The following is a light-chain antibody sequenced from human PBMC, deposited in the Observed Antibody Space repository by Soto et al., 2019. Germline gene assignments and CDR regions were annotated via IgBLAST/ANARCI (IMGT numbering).Light chain of an antibody. CDR3: QQYNNWPFT. CDR1: QSVSSN. Sequence: EIVMTQSPATLSVSPGERATLSCRASQSVSSNLAWYQQKPGQAPRLLIYGASTRATGIPARFSGSGSGTDFTLTISSLQSEDFAVFYCQQYNNWPFTFGPGTNVVIK. CDR2: GAS. J-gene: IGKJ3*01. V-gene: IGKV3-15*01.